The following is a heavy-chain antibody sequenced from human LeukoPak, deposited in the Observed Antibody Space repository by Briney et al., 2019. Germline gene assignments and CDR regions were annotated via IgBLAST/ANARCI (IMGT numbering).Heavy chain of an antibody. V-gene: IGHV4-39*07. CDR3: ATLSYFDY. CDR1: GGSISCSTHY. Sequence: PSETLSLTCNVSGGSISCSTHYWGWIRQPPGKGLEWIGSIYYSGSTNYNPSLKSRVTISVDTSKNQFSLKLSSVTAADTAVYYCATLSYFDYWGQGTLVTVSS. CDR2: IYYSGST. D-gene: IGHD3-16*01. J-gene: IGHJ4*02.